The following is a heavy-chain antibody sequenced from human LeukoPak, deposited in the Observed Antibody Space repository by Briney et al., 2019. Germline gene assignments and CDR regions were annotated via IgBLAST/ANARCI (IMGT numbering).Heavy chain of an antibody. CDR2: ISDSDGST. CDR3: AKPHYFGSGSPDY. J-gene: IGHJ4*02. D-gene: IGHD3-10*01. CDR1: GFTFSSFA. Sequence: GGSLRLSCAASGFTFSSFALSWVRQAPGKGLEWVSAISDSDGSTYYSNSVKGRFTISRENSRNTLYLLMNSLRAEDTAIYYCAKPHYFGSGSPDYWGEGTLGTVSS. V-gene: IGHV3-23*01.